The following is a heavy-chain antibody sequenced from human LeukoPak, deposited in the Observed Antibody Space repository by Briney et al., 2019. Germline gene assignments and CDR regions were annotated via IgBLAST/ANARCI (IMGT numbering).Heavy chain of an antibody. J-gene: IGHJ4*02. V-gene: IGHV3-23*01. D-gene: IGHD3-22*01. CDR3: AKDVDSSGYYLDY. CDR2: ISGSGGST. Sequence: GGSLRLSCAASGFTFSSYAMSWVRQAPGKGLEWLSAISGSGGSTYYADSVKGRFTISRDNSKNTLYLQMNSLRAEDTAVYYCAKDVDSSGYYLDYWGQGTLVTVSS. CDR1: GFTFSSYA.